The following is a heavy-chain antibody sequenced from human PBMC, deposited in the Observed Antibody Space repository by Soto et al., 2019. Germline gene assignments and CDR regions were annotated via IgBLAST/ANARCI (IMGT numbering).Heavy chain of an antibody. V-gene: IGHV3-48*02. Sequence: GGSLRLSCAASGFTFSSYSMNWVRQAPGKGLEWVSYISSSSSTIYYADSVKGRFTISRDNAKNSLYLQMNSLRDEDTAVYYCARGIDLHYYDSSGYYVYWGQGTLVTVSS. CDR3: ARGIDLHYYDSSGYYVY. CDR1: GFTFSSYS. CDR2: ISSSSSTI. D-gene: IGHD3-22*01. J-gene: IGHJ4*02.